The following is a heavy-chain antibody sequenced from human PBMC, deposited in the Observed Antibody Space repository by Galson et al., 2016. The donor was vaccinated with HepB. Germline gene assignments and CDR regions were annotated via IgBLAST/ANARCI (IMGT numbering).Heavy chain of an antibody. D-gene: IGHD2-15*01. CDR1: GFTFTVYW. J-gene: IGHJ4*02. CDR2: INLDGRTT. V-gene: IGHV3-74*01. Sequence: SLRLSCAASGFTFTVYWMYWVRQAPGKGLVWVSHINLDGRTTTYADSVKGRFTISRDNARNTLDLQMDSLRAEDTAVYYCVSGYDAHAYGYWGQGTLVTVSS. CDR3: VSGYDAHAYGY.